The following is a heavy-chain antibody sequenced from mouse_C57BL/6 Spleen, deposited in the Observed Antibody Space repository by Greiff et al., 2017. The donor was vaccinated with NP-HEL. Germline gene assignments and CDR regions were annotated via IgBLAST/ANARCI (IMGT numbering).Heavy chain of an antibody. CDR1: GYAFSSSW. CDR3: AREEGWLLSMDY. Sequence: QVHVKQSGPELVKPGASVKISCKASGYAFSSSWMNWVKQRPGKGLEWIGRIYPGDGDTNYNGKFKGKATLTADKSSSTAYMQLSSLTSEDSAVYCWAREEGWLLSMDYWGQGTSVTVSS. D-gene: IGHD2-3*01. J-gene: IGHJ4*01. V-gene: IGHV1-82*01. CDR2: IYPGDGDT.